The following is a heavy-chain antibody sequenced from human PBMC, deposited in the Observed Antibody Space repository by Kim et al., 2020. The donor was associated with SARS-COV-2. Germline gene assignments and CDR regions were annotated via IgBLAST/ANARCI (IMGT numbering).Heavy chain of an antibody. CDR2: IYYSGST. CDR3: ARGGIAAAGGTGGDAFDI. CDR1: GGSISSGGYY. V-gene: IGHV4-31*03. Sequence: SETLSLTCTVSGGSISSGGYYWSWIRQHPGKGLEWIGYIYYSGSTYYNPSLKSRVTISVDTSKNQFSLKLSSVTAADTAVYYCARGGIAAAGGTGGDAFDIWGQGTMVTVSS. J-gene: IGHJ3*02. D-gene: IGHD6-13*01.